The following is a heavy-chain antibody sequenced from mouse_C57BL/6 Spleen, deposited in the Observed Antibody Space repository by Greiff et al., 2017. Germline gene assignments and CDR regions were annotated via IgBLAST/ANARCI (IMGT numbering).Heavy chain of an antibody. CDR2: IDPETGGT. V-gene: IGHV1-15*01. CDR3: TTYYGSAWFAY. CDR1: GYTFTDYE. Sequence: QVQLQQSGAELVRPGASVTLSCKASGYTFTDYEMHWVKQTPVHGLEWIGAIDPETGGTAYNQKFKGKAILTADKSSSTAYMELRSLTSEDSAVYYCTTYYGSAWFAYWGQVTLVTVSA. J-gene: IGHJ3*01. D-gene: IGHD1-1*01.